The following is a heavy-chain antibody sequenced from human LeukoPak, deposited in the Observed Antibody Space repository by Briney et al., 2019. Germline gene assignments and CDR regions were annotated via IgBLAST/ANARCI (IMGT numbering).Heavy chain of an antibody. V-gene: IGHV3-15*01. J-gene: IGHJ3*02. CDR2: IKSKTDGGTT. CDR1: GFTFSSHW. Sequence: PGGSLRLSCAASGFTFSSHWMSWVRQAPGKGLEWVGRIKSKTDGGTTDYAAPVKGRFTISRDDSKNTLYLQMNSLKTEDTAVYYCSTRLGYCSSTSCPNAFDIWGQGTMVTVSS. CDR3: STRLGYCSSTSCPNAFDI. D-gene: IGHD2-2*01.